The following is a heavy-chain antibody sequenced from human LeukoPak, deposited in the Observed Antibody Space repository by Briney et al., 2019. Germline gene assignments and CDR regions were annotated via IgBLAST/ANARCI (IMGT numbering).Heavy chain of an antibody. CDR1: GGSFSGYY. CDR3: ARDGYGDYGDAFDI. Sequence: SETLSLTCAVYGGSFSGYYWSWIRQPPGKGLEWIGEINHSGSTNYNPSLKSRVTISVDTSKNQFSLKLSSVTAADTAVYYCARDGYGDYGDAFDIWGQGTMVTVSS. D-gene: IGHD4-17*01. CDR2: INHSGST. V-gene: IGHV4-34*01. J-gene: IGHJ3*02.